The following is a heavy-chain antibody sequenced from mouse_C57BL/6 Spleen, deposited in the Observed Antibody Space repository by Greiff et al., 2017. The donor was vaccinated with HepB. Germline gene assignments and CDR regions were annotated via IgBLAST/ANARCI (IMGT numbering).Heavy chain of an antibody. Sequence: EVQLQESGGGLVKPGGSLKLSCAASGFTFSDYGMHWVRQAPEKGLEWVAYISSGSSTIYYADTVKGRFTISRDNAKNTLFLQMTSLRSEDTAMYYCARRIYHYYAMDYWGQGTSVTVSS. J-gene: IGHJ4*01. CDR2: ISSGSSTI. CDR1: GFTFSDYG. D-gene: IGHD2-3*01. V-gene: IGHV5-17*01. CDR3: ARRIYHYYAMDY.